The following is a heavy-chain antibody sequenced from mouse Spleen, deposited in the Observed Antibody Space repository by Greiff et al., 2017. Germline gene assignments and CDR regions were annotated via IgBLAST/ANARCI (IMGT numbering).Heavy chain of an antibody. CDR3: ARNYDGYYRAWFAY. V-gene: IGHV2-4-1*01. D-gene: IGHD2-3*01. Sequence: VKLVESGPGLVQPSQSLSITCTVSGFSLTSYGVHWVRQSPGKGLEWLGVIWSGGSTDYNAAFISRLSISKDNSKSQVFFKMNSLQADDTAIYYCARNYDGYYRAWFAYWGQGTLVTVSA. CDR2: IWSGGST. CDR1: GFSLTSYG. J-gene: IGHJ3*01.